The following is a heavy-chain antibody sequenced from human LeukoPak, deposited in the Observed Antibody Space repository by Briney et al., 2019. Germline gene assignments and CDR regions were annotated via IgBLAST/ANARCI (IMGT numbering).Heavy chain of an antibody. V-gene: IGHV3-7*01. D-gene: IGHD2-2*02. CDR3: AREFLGDCSSTSCYTGVDY. Sequence: QSGGSLRLSCAASGFTFSSYWMSWVRQAPGKGLEWVANIKQDGSEKYYVDSVKGRFTISRGNAKNSLYLQMNSLRAEDTAVYYCAREFLGDCSSTSCYTGVDYWGQGTLVTVSS. CDR1: GFTFSSYW. CDR2: IKQDGSEK. J-gene: IGHJ4*02.